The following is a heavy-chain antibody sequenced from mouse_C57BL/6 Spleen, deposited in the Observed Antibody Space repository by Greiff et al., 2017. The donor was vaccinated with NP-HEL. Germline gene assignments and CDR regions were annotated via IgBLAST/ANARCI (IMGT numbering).Heavy chain of an antibody. CDR2: IDPSDSET. CDR3: VPTAQATLGYFDY. J-gene: IGHJ2*01. CDR1: GYTFTSYW. D-gene: IGHD3-2*02. V-gene: IGHV1-52*01. Sequence: QVQLQQPGAELVRPGSSVKLSCKASGYTFTSYWMHWVKQRPIQGLEWIGNIDPSDSETHYNQKFKDKATLTVDKSSSTAYMQRSSLTSEDSAVYYCVPTAQATLGYFDYWGQGTTLTVSS.